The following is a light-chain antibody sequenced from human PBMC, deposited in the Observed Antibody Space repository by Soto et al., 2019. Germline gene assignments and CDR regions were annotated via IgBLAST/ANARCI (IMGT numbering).Light chain of an antibody. CDR2: EVS. CDR1: SSDVGGYNY. J-gene: IGLJ2*01. CDR3: SSYTGSSTNTVV. V-gene: IGLV2-14*01. Sequence: QSALTQPASVSGSPGQSITISCTGSSSDVGGYNYVSWYQQHPAKAPKLMIFEVSNRPSGVSNLFSGSKSGNTASLTISGLQAEDEAEYYCSSYTGSSTNTVVFGGGTKVTVL.